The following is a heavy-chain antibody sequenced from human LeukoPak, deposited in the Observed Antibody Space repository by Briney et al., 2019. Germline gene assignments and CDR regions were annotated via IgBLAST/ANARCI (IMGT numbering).Heavy chain of an antibody. Sequence: ASVKVSCKASGYTFTKYGISWVRQAPGQGLEWMGWISGYNGNTKNAQKLQGRVTMTTDTSTSTAYMELRSLRSDDTAVYYCARDQGAYGSGSYGYWGQGTLVTVSS. J-gene: IGHJ4*02. D-gene: IGHD3-10*01. V-gene: IGHV1-18*01. CDR2: ISGYNGNT. CDR1: GYTFTKYG. CDR3: ARDQGAYGSGSYGY.